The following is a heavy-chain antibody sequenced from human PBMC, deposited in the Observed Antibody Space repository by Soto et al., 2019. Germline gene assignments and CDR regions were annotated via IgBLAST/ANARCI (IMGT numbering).Heavy chain of an antibody. D-gene: IGHD3-22*01. CDR2: ITHIGST. Sequence: QVQLQQWGAGLLKPSETLSLTCAVYGGSFSGYYWTWIRQPPGKGLEWNGEITHIGSTNYNPSLQSRVTLSVDTSKNQFSLKLSSVTAADTAVYYCARYLSCDSISCQNWFDPWGQGTLVTVSS. CDR3: ARYLSCDSISCQNWFDP. J-gene: IGHJ5*02. CDR1: GGSFSGYY. V-gene: IGHV4-34*01.